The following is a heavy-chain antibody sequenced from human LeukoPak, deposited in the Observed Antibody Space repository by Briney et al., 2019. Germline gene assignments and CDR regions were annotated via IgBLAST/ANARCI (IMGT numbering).Heavy chain of an antibody. CDR2: ISAYNGNT. Sequence: GASVKVSCTASGYTFTSYGISWVRQAPGQGLEWMGWISAYNGNTNYAQKLQGRVTMTTDTSTSTAYMELRSLRSDDTAVYYCARVGVRYFDWLFDFVPSALFDYWGQGTLVTVSS. CDR3: ARVGVRYFDWLFDFVPSALFDY. J-gene: IGHJ4*02. V-gene: IGHV1-18*01. CDR1: GYTFTSYG. D-gene: IGHD3-9*01.